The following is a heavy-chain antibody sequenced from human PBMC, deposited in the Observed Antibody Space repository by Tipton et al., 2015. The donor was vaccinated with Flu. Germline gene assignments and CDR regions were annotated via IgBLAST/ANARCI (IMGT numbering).Heavy chain of an antibody. V-gene: IGHV4-61*02. Sequence: TLSLTCTVSGGSISSGSYYWSWIRQPAGKGLEWIGRIYTSGSTNYNPSLKSGVTISVGTSKNQFSLKLSSVTAADTAVYYCAREGFDSSGYRAGDAFDIWGQGTMVTVSS. J-gene: IGHJ3*02. CDR2: IYTSGST. D-gene: IGHD3-22*01. CDR1: GGSISSGSYY. CDR3: AREGFDSSGYRAGDAFDI.